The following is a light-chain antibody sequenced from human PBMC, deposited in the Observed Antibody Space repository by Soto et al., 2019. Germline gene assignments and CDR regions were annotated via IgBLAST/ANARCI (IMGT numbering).Light chain of an antibody. CDR2: GAS. CDR3: QQYNNWPYT. Sequence: EIVMTQFPATLSVSPGERTTLSCRASQSVGSNLAWYQRKPGQSPRLLIYGASTRATGIPARFSGSGSGTEFTLTISSLQSEDFAVYYCQQYNNWPYTFGQGTKLEIK. J-gene: IGKJ2*01. V-gene: IGKV3-15*01. CDR1: QSVGSN.